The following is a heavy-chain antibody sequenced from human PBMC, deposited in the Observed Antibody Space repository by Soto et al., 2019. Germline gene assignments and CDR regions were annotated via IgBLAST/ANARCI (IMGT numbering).Heavy chain of an antibody. V-gene: IGHV3-66*01. CDR2: IYSTGTT. Sequence: GGSLRLSCTASGFTVDNNYMSWVRQAPGKGLEWVSIIYSTGTTYYADSLRGRFTISRDNSKNTLYLQLSSLRAEDTAVYYCARGGSRYYFDYWGQGTLVTVSS. CDR1: GFTVDNNY. J-gene: IGHJ4*02. D-gene: IGHD6-25*01. CDR3: ARGGSRYYFDY.